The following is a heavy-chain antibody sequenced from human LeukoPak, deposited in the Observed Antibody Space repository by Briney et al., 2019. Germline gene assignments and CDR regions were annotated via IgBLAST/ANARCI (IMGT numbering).Heavy chain of an antibody. D-gene: IGHD2-2*02. CDR2: INVNSGGT. Sequence: ASVKVSCKASGYTFTGYYIHWVRQAPGQGLEWMAWINVNSGGTYSAQNFQGRVTMTSDKSISTAYMEVSRLRSDDTAVYYCVRGTGYCSSTSCYNSGEYFQHWGQGTLVTVSS. CDR3: VRGTGYCSSTSCYNSGEYFQH. V-gene: IGHV1-2*02. CDR1: GYTFTGYY. J-gene: IGHJ1*01.